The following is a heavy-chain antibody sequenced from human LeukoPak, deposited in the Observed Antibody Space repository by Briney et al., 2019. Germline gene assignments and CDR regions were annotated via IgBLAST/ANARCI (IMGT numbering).Heavy chain of an antibody. CDR1: GFNFRDHW. Sequence: PGGSLRLSCAVSGFNFRDHWMDWVRQAPGKGLQWVGHIKNDGSETYYLDSLKGRFSISRDNTNNALYLQMNSLRVEDTAVYYCARDVGWFRFDYWGHGTLVTASS. CDR2: IKNDGSET. J-gene: IGHJ4*01. CDR3: ARDVGWFRFDY. V-gene: IGHV3-7*03. D-gene: IGHD2-15*01.